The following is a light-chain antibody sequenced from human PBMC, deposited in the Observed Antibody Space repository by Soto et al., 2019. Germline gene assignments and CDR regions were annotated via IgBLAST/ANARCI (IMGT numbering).Light chain of an antibody. CDR1: SSKIEAGYD. CDR2: GNS. CDR3: QSYDSSLSGPYV. Sequence: QSALTQPPSVSGAQGQRVTISCTGSSSKIEAGYDVHWYQQLPGTAPKLLIYGNSNRPSGVPDRFSGSKSGTSASLAITGLQAEDEADYYCQSYDSSLSGPYVFGTGTKVTVL. V-gene: IGLV1-40*01. J-gene: IGLJ1*01.